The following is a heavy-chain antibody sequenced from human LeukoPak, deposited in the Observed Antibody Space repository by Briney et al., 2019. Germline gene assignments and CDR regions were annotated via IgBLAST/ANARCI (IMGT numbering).Heavy chain of an antibody. D-gene: IGHD3-3*01. J-gene: IGHJ5*02. V-gene: IGHV4-4*08. CDR1: GGSISSYY. Sequence: SETLSLTCTVSGGSISSYYWSWIRQPPGKGLEWIGYIYTSGSTNYNPSLKSRVTISVDTSKNQFSLKLSSVTAADTAVYYCARAPKSRQVGVPKGPFDPWGQGTLVTVSS. CDR2: IYTSGST. CDR3: ARAPKSRQVGVPKGPFDP.